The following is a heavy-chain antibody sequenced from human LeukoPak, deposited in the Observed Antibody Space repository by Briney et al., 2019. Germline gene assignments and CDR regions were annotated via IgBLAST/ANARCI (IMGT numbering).Heavy chain of an antibody. V-gene: IGHV4-30-4*01. CDR3: ARAAAGILTLYYFDY. J-gene: IGHJ4*02. Sequence: PSETLSLTCTVSGGSISSGDYSWSWIRQPPGKGLEWIGYIYYSGSTYYNPSLKSRVTISVDRSKNQFSLKLSSVTAADTAVYYCARAAAGILTLYYFDYWGQGTLVTVSS. CDR1: GGSISSGDYS. CDR2: IYYSGST. D-gene: IGHD6-13*01.